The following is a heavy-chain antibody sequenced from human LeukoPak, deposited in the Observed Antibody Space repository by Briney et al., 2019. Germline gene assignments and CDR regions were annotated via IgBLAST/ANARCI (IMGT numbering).Heavy chain of an antibody. CDR1: GYTFTSYY. CDR3: ARGGVVAAAGTGFYYYYMDV. CDR2: MNPNSGNT. V-gene: IGHV1-8*01. J-gene: IGHJ6*03. Sequence: ASVKVSCKASGYTFTSYYINWVRQATGQGLEWMGWMNPNSGNTGYAQKFQGRVTMTRNTSISTAYMELSSLRSEDTAVYYCARGGVVAAAGTGFYYYYMDVWGKGTTVTVSS. D-gene: IGHD6-13*01.